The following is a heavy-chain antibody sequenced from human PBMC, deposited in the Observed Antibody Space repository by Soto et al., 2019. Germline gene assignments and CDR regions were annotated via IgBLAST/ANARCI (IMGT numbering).Heavy chain of an antibody. V-gene: IGHV3-15*07. Sequence: GGSLRLSCAASGFTFSNAWVNWIRQAQGKGLEWVGRIKSKTDGGTTDYAAPVKGRFTISRDDSKNTLYLQMNSLKTEDTAVYYCTTAGRYCISTSCSTFNYYYYGMDVWGQGTTVTVSS. CDR3: TTAGRYCISTSCSTFNYYYYGMDV. CDR2: IKSKTDGGTT. D-gene: IGHD2-2*02. J-gene: IGHJ6*02. CDR1: GFTFSNAW.